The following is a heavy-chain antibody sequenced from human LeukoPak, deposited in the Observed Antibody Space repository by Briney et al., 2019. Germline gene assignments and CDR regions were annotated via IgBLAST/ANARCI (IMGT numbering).Heavy chain of an antibody. CDR1: GFTFSSYG. CDR3: ARDYGSGSYPYYFDY. D-gene: IGHD3-10*01. Sequence: GGSLRLSCAASGFTFSSYGMHWVRQAPGKGPEWVAVIWYDGSNKYYADSVKGRFTISRDNSKNTLYLQMNSLRAEDTAVYYCARDYGSGSYPYYFDYWGQGTLVTVSS. J-gene: IGHJ4*02. V-gene: IGHV3-33*01. CDR2: IWYDGSNK.